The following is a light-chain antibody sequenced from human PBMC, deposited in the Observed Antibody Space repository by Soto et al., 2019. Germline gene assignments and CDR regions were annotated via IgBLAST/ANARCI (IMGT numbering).Light chain of an antibody. V-gene: IGKV3-15*01. CDR3: QQYNRWPPTS. Sequence: EMVMTQSPATLSVSPGERATLSCRASQSVSSSLAWYQQKPGQAPRLLIYGASTRATGVPDRFSGSGSGTEFTLTISTLQSEDMAVYYCQQYNRWPPTSFGQPTRL. J-gene: IGKJ5*01. CDR2: GAS. CDR1: QSVSSS.